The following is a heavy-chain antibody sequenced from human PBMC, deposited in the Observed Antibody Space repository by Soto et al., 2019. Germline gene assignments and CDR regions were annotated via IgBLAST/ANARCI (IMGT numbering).Heavy chain of an antibody. D-gene: IGHD6-19*01. V-gene: IGHV3-30-3*01. CDR1: GFTLISYS. CDR2: ISYDGNKK. J-gene: IGHJ4*02. CDR3: ARSVAVAGLDY. Sequence: PGGSLRLSCAASGFTLISYSMHWVRQAPGKGLEWVGVISYDGNKKYYRDSVKGRFSISRDTSNNTVHLQMNSLRPDDTAVYYCARSVAVAGLDYWGQGSLVTVSS.